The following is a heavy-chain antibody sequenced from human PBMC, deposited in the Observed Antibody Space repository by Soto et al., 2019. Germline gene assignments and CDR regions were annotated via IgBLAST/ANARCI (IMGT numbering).Heavy chain of an antibody. J-gene: IGHJ4*02. V-gene: IGHV1-18*04. D-gene: IGHD6-13*01. CDR3: ARVASSSKKDRAYYFDY. CDR1: GYTFTSYG. Sequence: QVQLVQSGAEVKKPGASVKVSCKASGYTFTSYGISWVRQAPGQGLEWMGWIRAYNGNTNYAQKLPGRITMTTDTPTSKAYTELRGLRSDDTAVYYCARVASSSKKDRAYYFDYWGQGTLVTVSS. CDR2: IRAYNGNT.